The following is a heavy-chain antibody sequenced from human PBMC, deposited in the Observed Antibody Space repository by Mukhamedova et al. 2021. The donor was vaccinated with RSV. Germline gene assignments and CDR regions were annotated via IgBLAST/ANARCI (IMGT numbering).Heavy chain of an antibody. CDR2: IYSGGST. J-gene: IGHJ4*02. D-gene: IGHD3-10*01. V-gene: IGHV3-53*04. Sequence: VSVIYSGGSTYYADSVKGRFTISRHNSKNTLYLQMNSLRAEDMAVYYCARSDGSGSYYKGYFDYWGQGTLVTVSS. CDR3: ARSDGSGSYYKGYFDY.